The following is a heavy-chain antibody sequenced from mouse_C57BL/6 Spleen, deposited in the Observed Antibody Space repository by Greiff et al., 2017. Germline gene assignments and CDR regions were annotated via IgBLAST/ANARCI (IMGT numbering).Heavy chain of an antibody. Sequence: EVKLMESGPELVKPGASVKIPCKASGYTFTDYNMDWVKQSHGKSLEWIGDINPNNGGTIYNQKFKGKATLTVDKSSSTAYMELRSLTSEDTAVYYWARGNWAFDYWGQGTTLTVSS. J-gene: IGHJ2*01. CDR3: ARGNWAFDY. CDR1: GYTFTDYN. CDR2: INPNNGGT. V-gene: IGHV1-18*01. D-gene: IGHD4-1*01.